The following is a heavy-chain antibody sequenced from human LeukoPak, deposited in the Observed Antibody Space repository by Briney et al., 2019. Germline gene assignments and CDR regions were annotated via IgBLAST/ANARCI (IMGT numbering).Heavy chain of an antibody. D-gene: IGHD2-2*01. CDR3: ARAVPHERARKGTSLFDY. J-gene: IGHJ4*02. Sequence: SETLSLTCTVSGFSISTYSWSWIRQPPGKGLEWIGYIYHSGSTYYNPSLKSRVTISVDRSKNQFSLKLSSVTAADTAVYYCARAVPHERARKGTSLFDYWGQGTLVTVS. V-gene: IGHV4-59*12. CDR2: IYHSGST. CDR1: GFSISTYS.